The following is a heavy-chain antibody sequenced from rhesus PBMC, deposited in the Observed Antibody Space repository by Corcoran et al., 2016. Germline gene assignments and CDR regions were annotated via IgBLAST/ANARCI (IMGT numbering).Heavy chain of an antibody. CDR1: GASISTNY. CDR2: IFGSKVNT. D-gene: IGHD1-26*01. V-gene: IGHV4S2*01. CDR3: ARYTYNNARNNRFDV. Sequence: QVQLQESGPGLVKPSETLPLTCAVSGASISTNYWSWIRQAPGKGLEWIGRIFGSKVNTDYSPSLKSRVTISIDTSKNQFSLKLTSVTAADTAIYYCARYTYNNARNNRFDVWGPGVLVTVSS. J-gene: IGHJ5-1*01.